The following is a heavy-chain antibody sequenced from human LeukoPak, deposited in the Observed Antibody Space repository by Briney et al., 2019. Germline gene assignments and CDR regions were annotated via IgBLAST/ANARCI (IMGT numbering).Heavy chain of an antibody. D-gene: IGHD5-12*01. J-gene: IGHJ5*02. CDR1: GGTFISYA. CDR3: ARDISATYLGAS. V-gene: IGHV1-69*04. Sequence: GASVKVSCKASGGTFISYAISWVRQAPGQGLEWMGRIIPILGIANYAQKFQGRVTITADKSTSTAYMELSSLRSEDTAVYYCARDISATYLGASWGQGTLVTVSS. CDR2: IIPILGIA.